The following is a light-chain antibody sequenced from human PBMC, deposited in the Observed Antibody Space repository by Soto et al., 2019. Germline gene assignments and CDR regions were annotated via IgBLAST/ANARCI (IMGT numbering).Light chain of an antibody. J-gene: IGLJ1*01. V-gene: IGLV2-11*01. CDR3: CSYVGSDTSFV. CDR1: SSDVGGYNF. Sequence: QSALTQPRSVSGSPGQSVTISCTGTSSDVGGYNFVSWYQQHPGKVPKLMIYDVSIRPSGVPDRFSGSKSGNTASPTISGLQAEDEADYYCCSYVGSDTSFVFGSGTKVTVL. CDR2: DVS.